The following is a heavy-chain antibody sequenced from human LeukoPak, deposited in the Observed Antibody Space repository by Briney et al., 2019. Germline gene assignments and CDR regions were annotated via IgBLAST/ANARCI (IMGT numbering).Heavy chain of an antibody. D-gene: IGHD3-22*01. CDR2: INGGSGNT. CDR3: ANPRYDSSGYYYVD. CDR1: GYTFTDYT. J-gene: IGHJ4*02. V-gene: IGHV1-3*01. Sequence: ASVKVSCKASGYTFTDYTMHWLRQAPGQRLEWMGWINGGSGNTKYSPEFQGRVTITRDTSASTAYMELSSLRSEDTAVYYCANPRYDSSGYYYVDWGQGTLVTVSS.